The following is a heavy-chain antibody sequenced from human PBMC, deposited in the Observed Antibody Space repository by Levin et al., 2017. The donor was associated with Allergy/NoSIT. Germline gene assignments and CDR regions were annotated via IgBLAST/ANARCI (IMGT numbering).Heavy chain of an antibody. Sequence: ASVKVSCKASGYTFTGYYMHWVRQAPGQGLEWMGWINPNSGGTNYAQKFQGRVTMTRDTSISTAYMELSRLRSDDTAVYYCARGYYGSGSYSPDYWGQGTLVTVSS. J-gene: IGHJ4*02. V-gene: IGHV1-2*02. D-gene: IGHD3-10*01. CDR2: INPNSGGT. CDR3: ARGYYGSGSYSPDY. CDR1: GYTFTGYY.